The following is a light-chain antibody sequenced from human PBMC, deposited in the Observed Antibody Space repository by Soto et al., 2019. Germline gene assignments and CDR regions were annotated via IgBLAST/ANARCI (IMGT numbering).Light chain of an antibody. CDR1: SSDVGGYNY. J-gene: IGLJ2*01. CDR2: DVS. V-gene: IGLV2-14*01. Sequence: QSALTQPASVSGSPGQSITISCTGTSSDVGGYNYVSWYQQYPGKAPKLMIYDVSNRPSEVSNRFSGSKSDNTASLIISGLQAEDEADYYCRSYTSSNTLVFGGGTKLTVL. CDR3: RSYTSSNTLV.